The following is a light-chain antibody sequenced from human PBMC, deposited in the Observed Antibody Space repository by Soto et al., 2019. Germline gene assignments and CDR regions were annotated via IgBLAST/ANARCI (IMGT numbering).Light chain of an antibody. V-gene: IGKV3-20*01. CDR3: QQYGSSRFT. Sequence: ESVLTQSPGTLSLSPGERATLSCRASQSVSSSYLAWYQQKPGQAPRLLIYGASNRATGIPDSFSGSGSGTDFTLTISRLEPEDFAVYYCQQYGSSRFTFGPGTKVDIK. CDR1: QSVSSSY. J-gene: IGKJ3*01. CDR2: GAS.